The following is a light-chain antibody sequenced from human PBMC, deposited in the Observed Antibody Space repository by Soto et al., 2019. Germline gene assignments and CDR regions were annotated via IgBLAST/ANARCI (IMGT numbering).Light chain of an antibody. CDR3: QQYNNWPQT. CDR1: QSVNRN. Sequence: EIVMTQSPATRSVSPGERASLSCRASQSVNRNLAWYQQKPGQAPRLLIFGPSTRATGVPGRFSGSGPGTEFTLTISSLQSEDFAVYYCQQYNNWPQTFGQGTKVDIK. V-gene: IGKV3-15*01. CDR2: GPS. J-gene: IGKJ1*01.